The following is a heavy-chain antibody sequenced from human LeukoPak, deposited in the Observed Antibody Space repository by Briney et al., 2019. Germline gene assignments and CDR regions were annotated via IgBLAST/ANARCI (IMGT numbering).Heavy chain of an antibody. J-gene: IGHJ3*02. Sequence: PGGSLRLSCAASGFTFSSHSMNWVRQAPGKGLEWVSSISSSSSYIYYADSVKGRFTISRDNAKNSLYLQMNSLRAEDTAVYYCARSGDYSDAFDIWGQGTMVTVSS. V-gene: IGHV3-21*01. CDR3: ARSGDYSDAFDI. D-gene: IGHD3-10*01. CDR2: ISSSSSYI. CDR1: GFTFSSHS.